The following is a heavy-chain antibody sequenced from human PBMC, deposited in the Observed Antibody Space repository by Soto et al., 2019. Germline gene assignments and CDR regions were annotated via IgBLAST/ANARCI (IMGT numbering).Heavy chain of an antibody. Sequence: ASVKVSCKGSGYSFTKYAMHWVRQAPGQGLEWMGWINPNSGGTNYAQKFQGWVTMTRDTSISTAYMELSSLRSDDTAVYYCARDQGITSFGVYSMYYYGMDVWGQGTTVTVSS. CDR3: ARDQGITSFGVYSMYYYGMDV. D-gene: IGHD3-3*01. CDR2: INPNSGGT. J-gene: IGHJ6*02. CDR1: GYSFTKYA. V-gene: IGHV1-2*04.